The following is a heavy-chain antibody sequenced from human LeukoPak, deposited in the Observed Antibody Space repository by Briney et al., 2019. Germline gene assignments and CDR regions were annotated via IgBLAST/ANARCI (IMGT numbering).Heavy chain of an antibody. CDR1: GYTFTSYG. J-gene: IGHJ4*02. V-gene: IGHV1-2*02. D-gene: IGHD3-10*01. Sequence: ASVKVSCKASGYTFTSYGISWVRQAPGQGLEWMGWINPNSGGTNYAQKFQGRVTMTRDTSISTAYMELSRLRSDDTAVYYCARDSREMQPPQEYYYGSGSYYTDWGQGTLVTVSS. CDR2: INPNSGGT. CDR3: ARDSREMQPPQEYYYGSGSYYTD.